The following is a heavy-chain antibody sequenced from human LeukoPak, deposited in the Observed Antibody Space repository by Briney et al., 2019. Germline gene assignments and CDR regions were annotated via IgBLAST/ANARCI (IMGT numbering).Heavy chain of an antibody. J-gene: IGHJ4*02. CDR2: ISSSSSYI. CDR1: GFTFSSYA. Sequence: GGSLRLSCAASGFTFSSYAMNWIRQAPGKGLEWVSSISSSSSYIYYADSVKGRFTISRDNANNSLYLQMNSLRAEDTALYYCARAEGYGAIDYWGQGTLVTVSS. V-gene: IGHV3-21*01. CDR3: ARAEGYGAIDY. D-gene: IGHD5-12*01.